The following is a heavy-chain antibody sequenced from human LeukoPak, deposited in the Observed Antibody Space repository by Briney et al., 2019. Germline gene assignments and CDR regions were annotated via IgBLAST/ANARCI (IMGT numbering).Heavy chain of an antibody. D-gene: IGHD3-10*01. CDR1: GGTFSSYA. CDR2: IIPILGIA. CDR3: ARALKGNYYSGSGTYRWFAP. Sequence: GASVKVSCKASGGTFSSYAISWLRQAPGQGLEWMGRIIPILGIANYAQKFQGRVTITADKSTSTAYMELSSLRSEDTAVYYCARALKGNYYSGSGTYRWFAPWGQGTLVTVSS. J-gene: IGHJ5*02. V-gene: IGHV1-69*04.